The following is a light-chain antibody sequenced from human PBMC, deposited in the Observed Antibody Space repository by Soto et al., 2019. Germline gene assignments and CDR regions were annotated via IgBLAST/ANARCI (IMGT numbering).Light chain of an antibody. J-gene: IGKJ2*01. CDR3: QQYNNWRPFT. V-gene: IGKV3-15*01. CDR1: QTIYSN. Sequence: IVMTQSPATLSVSPGERATLSCRAGQTIYSNVAWYQQRPGQAPRLLIYRASTRATGVPARFSGSGSGTGFTLTISSLQSEDFAVYYCQQYNNWRPFTFGQGTKV. CDR2: RAS.